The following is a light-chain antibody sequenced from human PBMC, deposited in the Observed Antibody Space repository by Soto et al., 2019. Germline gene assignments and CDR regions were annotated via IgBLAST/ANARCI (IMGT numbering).Light chain of an antibody. CDR3: QQYDNWPRT. V-gene: IGKV3D-15*01. Sequence: VVLTQSPATLSVSPGERATLSCRASQSFSSILAWHQQKPGQAPRLLIYGASTRATGVPARFSGSGSGTEFTLTITSLQSEDFAVYWCQQYDNWPRTFGPGTRLEIK. J-gene: IGKJ5*01. CDR1: QSFSSI. CDR2: GAS.